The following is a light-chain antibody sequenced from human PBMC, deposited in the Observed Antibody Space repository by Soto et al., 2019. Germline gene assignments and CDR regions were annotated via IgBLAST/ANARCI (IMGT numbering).Light chain of an antibody. Sequence: EIVLTQSPGTLSLSPGERVTLSCSASQSVSSSYLAWYQQKPGQAPRLLIYGASSRATGIPDRFSGSGSGTDFTLTINRLEPEDFAVYYCQRYGNSPMYTFGQGTKLEIK. CDR1: QSVSSSY. CDR3: QRYGNSPMYT. V-gene: IGKV3-20*01. J-gene: IGKJ2*01. CDR2: GAS.